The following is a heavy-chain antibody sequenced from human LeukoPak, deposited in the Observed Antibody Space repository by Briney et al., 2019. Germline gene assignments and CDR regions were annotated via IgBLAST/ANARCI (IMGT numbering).Heavy chain of an antibody. CDR3: ARAGDYDILTGYSFDY. Sequence: GGSLRLSCAASGFTFSSYSMNWVRQAPGKGLEWVSYISSSSSTIYYADSVKGRFTISRDNAKNSLYLQMSSLRAEDTAVYYCARAGDYDILTGYSFDYWGQGTLVTVSS. D-gene: IGHD3-9*01. J-gene: IGHJ4*02. CDR2: ISSSSSTI. CDR1: GFTFSSYS. V-gene: IGHV3-48*04.